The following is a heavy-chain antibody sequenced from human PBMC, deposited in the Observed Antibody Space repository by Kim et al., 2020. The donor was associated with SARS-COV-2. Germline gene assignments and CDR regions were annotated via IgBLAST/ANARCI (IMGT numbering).Heavy chain of an antibody. CDR3: GERREWLLRLEYFQH. CDR1: GFTFSSYG. V-gene: IGHV3-30*03. Sequence: GGSLRLSCAASGFTFSSYGMHWVRQAPGKGLEWVAVISYDGSNKYYADSVKGRFTISRDNSKNTLYLQMNSLRAEDTAVYAKGERREWLLRLEYFQHRGPGTLVNLSS. D-gene: IGHD3-3*01. J-gene: IGHJ1*01. CDR2: ISYDGSNK.